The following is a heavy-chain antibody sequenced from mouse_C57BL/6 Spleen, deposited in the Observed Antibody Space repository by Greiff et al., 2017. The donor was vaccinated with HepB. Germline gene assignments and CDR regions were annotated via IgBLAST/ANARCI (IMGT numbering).Heavy chain of an antibody. CDR2: IHPNSGST. CDR1: GYTFTSYW. D-gene: IGHD1-1*01. CDR3: ARCQSYYGTGYAMDY. Sequence: QVQLKQPGAELVKPGASVKLSCKASGYTFTSYWMHWVKQRPGQGLEWIGMIHPNSGSTNYNEKFKSKATLTVDKSSSTAYMQLSSLTSEDSAVYYCARCQSYYGTGYAMDYWGQGTSVTVSS. J-gene: IGHJ4*01. V-gene: IGHV1-64*01.